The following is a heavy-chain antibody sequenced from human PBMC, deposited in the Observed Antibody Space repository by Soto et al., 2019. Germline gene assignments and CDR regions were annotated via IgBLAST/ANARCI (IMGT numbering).Heavy chain of an antibody. J-gene: IGHJ6*02. CDR3: ARTLQDYGMDV. CDR2: IYYSGST. Sequence: SDTLSLTFTVYRDSISSCIHYWGWIRQPPGKGLEWIGSIYYSGSTYYNPSLKSRVTISVDTSKNQFSLKLSSVTAADTAVYYCARTLQDYGMDVWGQGTTVS. CDR1: RDSISSCIHY. V-gene: IGHV4-39*01.